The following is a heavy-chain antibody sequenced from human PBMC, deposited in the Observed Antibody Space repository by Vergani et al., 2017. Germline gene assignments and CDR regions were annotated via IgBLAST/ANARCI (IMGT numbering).Heavy chain of an antibody. D-gene: IGHD5-18*01. J-gene: IGHJ4*02. CDR3: AKDSNVDTAMVEN. CDR2: IWYDGSNK. Sequence: QVQLVESGGGVVQPGRSLRLSCAASGFTFSSYGMHWVRQAPGKGLEWVAVIWYDGSNKYYADSVKGRFTISRDNSKNTLYLQMNSLRAEDTAVYYCAKDSNVDTAMVENWGQGTLVTVSS. V-gene: IGHV3-33*06. CDR1: GFTFSSYG.